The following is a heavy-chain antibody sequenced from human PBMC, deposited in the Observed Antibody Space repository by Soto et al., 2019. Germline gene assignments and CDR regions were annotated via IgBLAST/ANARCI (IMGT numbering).Heavy chain of an antibody. CDR1: GFTFSSYS. V-gene: IGHV3-21*01. CDR3: ARDDGKSFDY. CDR2: ISSSSSYI. Sequence: GGSLRLSCAASGFTFSSYSMNWVRQAPGKGLEWVSSISSSSSYIYYVDSVKGRFTISRDNAKNSLYLQMNSLRAEDTAVYYCARDDGKSFDYWGQGTLVTVSS. J-gene: IGHJ4*02.